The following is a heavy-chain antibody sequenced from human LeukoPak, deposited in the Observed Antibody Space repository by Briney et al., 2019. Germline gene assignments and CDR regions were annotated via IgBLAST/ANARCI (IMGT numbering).Heavy chain of an antibody. CDR2: IGSSSSSI. CDR3: ARETSEAFDI. J-gene: IGHJ3*02. V-gene: IGHV3-21*01. CDR1: GFTFGSHS. Sequence: KPGGSLRLSCAASGFTFGSHSMNWVRQAPGEGLEWVSSIGSSSSSIYYADSVKGRFTISRDNVKNSLYLQMNSLRGEDTAVYYCARETSEAFDIWGQGTMVTVSS.